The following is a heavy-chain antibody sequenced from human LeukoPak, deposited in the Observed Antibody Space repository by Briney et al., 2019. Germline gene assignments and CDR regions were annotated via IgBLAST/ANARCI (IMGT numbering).Heavy chain of an antibody. Sequence: PSETLSLTCAVSGAPFSNFYWSWIRQYPGRGLEWMGEINHSGYTNYNPSLKSRVTISVDTPKNQFSLKVNSVTAADTAVYYCARQLYGSDYWGQGTLVTVSS. V-gene: IGHV4-34*01. CDR1: GAPFSNFY. J-gene: IGHJ4*02. CDR3: ARQLYGSDY. D-gene: IGHD1-1*01. CDR2: INHSGYT.